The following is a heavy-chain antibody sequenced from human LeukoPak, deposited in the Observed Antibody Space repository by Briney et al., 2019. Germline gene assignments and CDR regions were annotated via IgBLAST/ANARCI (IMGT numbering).Heavy chain of an antibody. D-gene: IGHD2-15*01. CDR1: GFTFTNSA. J-gene: IGHJ3*02. Sequence: SVKVSCKASGFTFTNSAMQWVRQARGRRLEWIGCIVVGSGDTNYAQKFHERVTITRDMSTSTAYMELSSLRSEDTAVYYCAADPGYCSGGSCYLKYAFDIWGQGTMVTVSS. CDR2: IVVGSGDT. CDR3: AADPGYCSGGSCYLKYAFDI. V-gene: IGHV1-58*02.